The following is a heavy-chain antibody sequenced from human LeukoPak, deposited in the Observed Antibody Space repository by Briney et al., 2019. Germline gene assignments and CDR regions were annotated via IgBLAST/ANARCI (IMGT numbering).Heavy chain of an antibody. CDR2: IYYTGAT. Sequence: ASETLSLTCTVSGGSVGSSSFHWGWIRQPPGKGLEWIGNIYYTGATSYNPSLKSRVTISVDTSKNQFSLRVNSVTAADTAVYYCARLDYGGRPVRWYFDYWGQGNLVTVSS. V-gene: IGHV4-39*01. CDR3: ARLDYGGRPVRWYFDY. CDR1: GGSVGSSSFH. D-gene: IGHD4-23*01. J-gene: IGHJ4*02.